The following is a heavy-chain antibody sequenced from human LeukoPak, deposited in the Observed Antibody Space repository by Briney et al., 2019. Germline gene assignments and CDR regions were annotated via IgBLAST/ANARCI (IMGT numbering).Heavy chain of an antibody. V-gene: IGHV3-23*01. J-gene: IGHJ3*02. Sequence: GGSLRLSCAASGFTFSSYAISWVRQAPGKGLEWVSAISGSGGSTYYADSVKGRFTISRDNSKNTLYLQMNSLRAEDTAVYYCAKDYCSGGSCYFPDAFDIWGQGRMVTVSS. CDR3: AKDYCSGGSCYFPDAFDI. CDR2: ISGSGGST. CDR1: GFTFSSYA. D-gene: IGHD2-15*01.